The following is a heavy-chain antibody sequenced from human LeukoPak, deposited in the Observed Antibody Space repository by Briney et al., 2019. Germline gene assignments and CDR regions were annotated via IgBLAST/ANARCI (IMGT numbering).Heavy chain of an antibody. CDR2: ISWTSGSR. D-gene: IGHD2/OR15-2a*01. V-gene: IGHV3-9*01. J-gene: IGHJ6*03. Sequence: GGSLRLSCAASGFTFSSYGMSWVRQAPGKGLEWVSGISWTSGSRGYADSVKGRFTISRDNAKNSLYLQMNSLRAEDTALYYCAKGIDSDYYYMDVWGKGTTVTVSS. CDR3: AKGIDSDYYYMDV. CDR1: GFTFSSYG.